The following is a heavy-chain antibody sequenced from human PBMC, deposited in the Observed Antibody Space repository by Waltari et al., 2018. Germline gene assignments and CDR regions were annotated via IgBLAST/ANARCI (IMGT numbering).Heavy chain of an antibody. Sequence: QVQLQESGPGLVKPSETLSLTCAVSGYSISSGYYWGWIRQPPGKGLEWIGSIYHSGSTYYNPSLKSRVTISVDTSKNQFSLKLSSVTAADTAVYYWARASYYYDSSGYYLARDYWGQGTLVTVSS. CDR2: IYHSGST. CDR1: GYSISSGYY. J-gene: IGHJ4*02. CDR3: ARASYYYDSSGYYLARDY. V-gene: IGHV4-38-2*01. D-gene: IGHD3-22*01.